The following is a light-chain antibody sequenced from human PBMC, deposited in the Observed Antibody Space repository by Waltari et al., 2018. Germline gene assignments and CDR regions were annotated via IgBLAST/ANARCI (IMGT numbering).Light chain of an antibody. CDR1: QDISSW. J-gene: IGKJ4*01. Sequence: DIQMTQSPSSVSASVGDRVTIPCRASQDISSWLGWYQQKLGKAPKLLIFGANSLQSGVPSRFSGSGSGTDFNLNISRLQPEDFATYYCQQTTSFPLTFGGGTKVEIK. CDR3: QQTTSFPLT. CDR2: GAN. V-gene: IGKV1-12*01.